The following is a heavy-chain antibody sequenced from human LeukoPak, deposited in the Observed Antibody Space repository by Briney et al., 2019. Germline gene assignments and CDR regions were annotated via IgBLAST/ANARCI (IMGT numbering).Heavy chain of an antibody. J-gene: IGHJ4*02. CDR3: ARDWPETDITMVRGVTNPDY. CDR1: GYTFTSYY. CDR2: INPSGGST. V-gene: IGHV1-46*01. Sequence: ASVKVSCKASGYTFTSYYMHWVRQAPEQGLEWMGIINPSGGSTSYAQKFQGRVTMTRDTSTSTVYMELSSLRSEDTAVYYCARDWPETDITMVRGVTNPDYWGQGTLVTVSS. D-gene: IGHD3-10*01.